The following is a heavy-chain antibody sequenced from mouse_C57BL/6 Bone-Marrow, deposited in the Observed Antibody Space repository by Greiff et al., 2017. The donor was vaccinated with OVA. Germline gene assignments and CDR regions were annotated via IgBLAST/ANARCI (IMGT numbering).Heavy chain of an antibody. CDR3: AREGAYGKGYFDV. CDR1: GYTFTSYW. J-gene: IGHJ1*03. D-gene: IGHD2-1*01. Sequence: QVQLQQPGAELVMPGASVKLSCKASGYTFTSYWMHWVKQRPGQGLEWIGEIDPSDSYTNYNQKLQGKSTLTVDKSSSTAYMQLSSLTSEDSAVDYCAREGAYGKGYFDVWGTGTTVTVSS. V-gene: IGHV1-69*01. CDR2: IDPSDSYT.